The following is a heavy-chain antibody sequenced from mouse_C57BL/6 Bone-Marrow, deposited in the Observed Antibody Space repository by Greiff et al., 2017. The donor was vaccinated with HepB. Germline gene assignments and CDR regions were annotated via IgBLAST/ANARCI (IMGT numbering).Heavy chain of an antibody. CDR1: GFNIKNTY. D-gene: IGHD3-2*02. CDR2: IDPANGNT. Sequence: EVQRVESVAELVRPGASVKLSCTASGFNIKNTYMHWVKQRPEQGLEWIGRIDPANGNTKYAPKFQGKATITADTSSNTAYLQLSSLTSEDTALYYCASERQLRLRGWFAYWGQGTLVTVSA. V-gene: IGHV14-3*01. J-gene: IGHJ3*01. CDR3: ASERQLRLRGWFAY.